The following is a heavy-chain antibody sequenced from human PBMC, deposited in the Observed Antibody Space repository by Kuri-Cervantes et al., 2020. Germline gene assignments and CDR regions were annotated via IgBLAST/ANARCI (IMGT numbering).Heavy chain of an antibody. CDR1: GYTFTSYY. CDR2: INPSGGST. V-gene: IGHV1-46*01. Sequence: ASVKVSCKASGYTFTSYYMHWVRQAPGQGLEWMGIINPSGGSTSYAQKFQGRVTMTRDTSTSTVYMELSSLRSEDTAVYYCARDQDPNTAMERFDYWGQGTLVTVSS. CDR3: ARDQDPNTAMERFDY. J-gene: IGHJ4*02. D-gene: IGHD5-18*01.